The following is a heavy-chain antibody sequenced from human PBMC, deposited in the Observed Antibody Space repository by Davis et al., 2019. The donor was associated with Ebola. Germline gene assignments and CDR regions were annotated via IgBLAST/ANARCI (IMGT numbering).Heavy chain of an antibody. Sequence: GESLKISCVASGFIFRSYGMHWVRQAPGKGLEWVAVTSYDGSTKYYADSVKGRLTISRDNSKNTFYLQINSLRVEDTALNYCAKDLGASSGLGVESWGQGTLVTVSS. D-gene: IGHD6-19*01. V-gene: IGHV3-30*18. CDR1: GFIFRSYG. J-gene: IGHJ5*01. CDR2: TSYDGSTK. CDR3: AKDLGASSGLGVES.